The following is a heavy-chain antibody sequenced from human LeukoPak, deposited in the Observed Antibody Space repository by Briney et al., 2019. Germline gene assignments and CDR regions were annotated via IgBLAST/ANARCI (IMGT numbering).Heavy chain of an antibody. CDR2: INWNGGST. D-gene: IGHD2-2*01. CDR1: GFTFDDYG. V-gene: IGHV3-20*04. CDR3: ARGGGYCSSTSCYFDY. Sequence: GGSLRLSCAASGFTFDDYGMSWVRQAPGKGLEWVSGINWNGGSTGYADSVKGRFTISRDNAKNSLYLQMNSLRAEDTALYYCARGGGYCSSTSCYFDYWGQGTLVTVSS. J-gene: IGHJ4*02.